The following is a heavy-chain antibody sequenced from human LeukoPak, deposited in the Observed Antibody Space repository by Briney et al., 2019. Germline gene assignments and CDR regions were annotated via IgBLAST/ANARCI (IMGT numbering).Heavy chain of an antibody. D-gene: IGHD3-22*01. CDR2: ISGSGGST. Sequence: GGSLRLSCAASGFTFSSYAMSWVRQAPGKGLEWVSAISGSGGSTYYADSVKGRFTISRDNSKNTLYLQMNSLRAEDTAVYYCAKAGSTMIVVLVWFDPWGQGTLVTVSS. J-gene: IGHJ5*02. CDR3: AKAGSTMIVVLVWFDP. CDR1: GFTFSSYA. V-gene: IGHV3-23*01.